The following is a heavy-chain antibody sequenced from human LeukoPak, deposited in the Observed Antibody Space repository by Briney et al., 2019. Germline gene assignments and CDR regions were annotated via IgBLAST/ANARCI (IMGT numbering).Heavy chain of an antibody. D-gene: IGHD3-3*01. CDR1: GFTFSDFY. CDR2: MSGTGKTI. J-gene: IGHJ6*03. Sequence: GGSLRLSCAASGFTFSDFYMHWIRQAPGKGLEWVSYMSGTGKTISDADSLKGRFTISRDNTKNLLFLQVNTLRVEDTATYYCARGGGDYTSRYYMGVWGKGNTVTVSS. CDR3: ARGGGDYTSRYYMGV. V-gene: IGHV3-11*04.